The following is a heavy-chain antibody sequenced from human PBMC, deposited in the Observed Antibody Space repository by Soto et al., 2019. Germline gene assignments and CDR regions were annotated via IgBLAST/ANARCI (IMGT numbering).Heavy chain of an antibody. CDR1: GGTFSSYT. CDR3: AMEYCSSTSCYRDY. Sequence: QVQLVQSGAEVKKPGSSVKVSCEASGGTFSSYTISWVRQAPGQGLEWMGRIIPILGIANYAQKFQGRVTIXAXKXXSTAYMELSSLRSEDTAVYYCAMEYCSSTSCYRDYWGQGTLVTVSS. CDR2: IIPILGIA. J-gene: IGHJ4*02. D-gene: IGHD2-2*02. V-gene: IGHV1-69*02.